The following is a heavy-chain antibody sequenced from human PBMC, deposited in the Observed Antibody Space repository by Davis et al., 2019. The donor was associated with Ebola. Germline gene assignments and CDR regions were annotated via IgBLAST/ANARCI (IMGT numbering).Heavy chain of an antibody. D-gene: IGHD6-13*01. CDR1: GGTFSSYA. CDR3: ARGVYSSSWYGGYFDY. J-gene: IGHJ4*02. CDR2: IIPILGIA. Sequence: SVKVSCKASGGTFSSYAISWVRQAPGQGLEWMGRIIPILGIANYAQKFQGRVTITADKSTSTAYMELSSLRSEDTAVYYCARGVYSSSWYGGYFDYWGQGTLVTVSS. V-gene: IGHV1-69*04.